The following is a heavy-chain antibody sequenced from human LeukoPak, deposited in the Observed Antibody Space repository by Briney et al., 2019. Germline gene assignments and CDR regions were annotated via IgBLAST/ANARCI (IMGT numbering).Heavy chain of an antibody. D-gene: IGHD6-13*01. CDR2: ISSNGGST. CDR3: ARAHSSSWYGVRGVVDY. CDR1: GFTFSSYA. J-gene: IGHJ4*02. Sequence: PGGSLRLSCAASGFTFSSYAMHWVRQAPGKGLEYVSAISSNGGSTYYANSVKGRFTISRDNSKNTLYLQMGSLRAEDMAVYYCARAHSSSWYGVRGVVDYWGQGTLVTVSA. V-gene: IGHV3-64*01.